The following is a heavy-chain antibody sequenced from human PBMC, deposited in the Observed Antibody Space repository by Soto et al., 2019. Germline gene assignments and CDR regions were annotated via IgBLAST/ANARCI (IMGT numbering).Heavy chain of an antibody. Sequence: QLQLQESGSGLVQPSQTLSLTCAVSGGSISSGDYSWSWIRQPPGKGLEWIGYIYRSGDTYYNPSLKSRVTISIDTSKNQFSLRLNSLTAADTAVYYCARGHDANDDWGQGTLVTVSS. J-gene: IGHJ1*01. CDR2: IYRSGDT. D-gene: IGHD5-12*01. V-gene: IGHV4-30-2*01. CDR3: ARGHDANDD. CDR1: GGSISSGDYS.